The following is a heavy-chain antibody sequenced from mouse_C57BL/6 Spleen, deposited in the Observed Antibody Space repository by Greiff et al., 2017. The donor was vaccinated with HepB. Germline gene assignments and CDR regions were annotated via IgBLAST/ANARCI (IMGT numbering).Heavy chain of an antibody. Sequence: QVQLQQSGPGLVQPSQSLSITCTVSGFSLTSYGVHWVRQSPGKGLEWLGVIWSGGSTDYNAAFISRLSISKDNSKSQVFFKMNSLQADDTAIYYCASAHYYGSSYDWYFDVWGTGTTVTVSS. V-gene: IGHV2-2*01. CDR2: IWSGGST. CDR1: GFSLTSYG. D-gene: IGHD1-1*01. J-gene: IGHJ1*03. CDR3: ASAHYYGSSYDWYFDV.